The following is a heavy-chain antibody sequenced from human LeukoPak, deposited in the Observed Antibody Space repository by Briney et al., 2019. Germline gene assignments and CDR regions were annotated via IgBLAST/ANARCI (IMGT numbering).Heavy chain of an antibody. CDR2: TYYTGRT. V-gene: IGHV4-30-4*01. J-gene: IGHJ4*02. CDR3: ARRSRTGSYTFDY. D-gene: IGHD3/OR15-3a*01. Sequence: SETLSLTCTVSGGSVSSGDYCWSWIRQPPGKGLEWIGYTYYTGRTHYNPSLKRRVSISADTSKTQFSLQLSSVTAADTAVYYCARRSRTGSYTFDYWGQGTLVTVSS. CDR1: GGSVSSGDYC.